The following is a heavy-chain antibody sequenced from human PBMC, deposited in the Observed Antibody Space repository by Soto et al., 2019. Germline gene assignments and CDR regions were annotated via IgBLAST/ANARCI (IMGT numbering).Heavy chain of an antibody. CDR3: AGERLTGSGYFDY. CDR2: VYNTGSP. Sequence: SETLSLTCTVSDGAITGYYWSWIRQSPGEGLEWIGYVYNTGSPSYNPSLKSRVTMSVDASTNQFSLILTSVTATDTAVYYRAGERLTGSGYFDYWGQGTLVTVSS. V-gene: IGHV4-59*01. D-gene: IGHD3-22*01. J-gene: IGHJ4*02. CDR1: DGAITGYY.